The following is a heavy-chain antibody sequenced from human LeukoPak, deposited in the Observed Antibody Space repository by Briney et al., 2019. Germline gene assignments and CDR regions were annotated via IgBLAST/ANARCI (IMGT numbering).Heavy chain of an antibody. D-gene: IGHD3-16*01. V-gene: IGHV3-7*01. CDR1: GSTISDYW. CDR3: VRDGGTDWYDP. J-gene: IGHJ5*02. Sequence: PGGSLRLSCAASGSTISDYWMTWVRQAPGKGLEWVANIKQDGSEKTYVDSVKGRFTISRDNAKNSIFLQMNSLKVEDMAMYYCVRDGGTDWYDPWGQGTLVSVSS. CDR2: IKQDGSEK.